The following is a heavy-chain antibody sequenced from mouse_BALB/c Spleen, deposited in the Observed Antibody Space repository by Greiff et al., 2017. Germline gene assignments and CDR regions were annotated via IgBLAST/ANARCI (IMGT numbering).Heavy chain of an antibody. CDR2: IDPENGDT. J-gene: IGHJ4*01. Sequence: EVKLQESGAELVRSGASVKLSCTASGFNIKDYYMHWVKQRPEQGLEWIGWIDPENGDTEYAPKFQGKATMTADTSSNTAYLQLSSLTSEDSAVYCCARYPDAMDYWGQGTSVTVSS. D-gene: IGHD5-1-1*01. V-gene: IGHV14-4*02. CDR3: ARYPDAMDY. CDR1: GFNIKDYY.